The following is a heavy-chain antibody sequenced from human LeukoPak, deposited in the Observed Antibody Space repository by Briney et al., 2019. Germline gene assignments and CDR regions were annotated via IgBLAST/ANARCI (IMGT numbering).Heavy chain of an antibody. D-gene: IGHD3-10*01. Sequence: ASVKVSCKASGYSFTSYGIRWVRQAPGQGLELMGWISVFNGNTKYAQKFQGRVTMTTDTSTSTVYMELRSLRSDDTAVYYCARDITLVRGLGDAFDIWGQGTMVTVSS. CDR2: ISVFNGNT. J-gene: IGHJ3*02. CDR1: GYSFTSYG. CDR3: ARDITLVRGLGDAFDI. V-gene: IGHV1-18*01.